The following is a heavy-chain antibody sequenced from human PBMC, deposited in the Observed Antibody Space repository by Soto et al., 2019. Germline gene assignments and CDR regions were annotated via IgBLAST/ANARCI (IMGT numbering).Heavy chain of an antibody. CDR2: ISSSSSTI. D-gene: IGHD2-15*01. CDR3: ARVSRYGSGGSCENDF. Sequence: GGLLRLSCPVSGFTFTSYSTNWVRQVPGEGLGWASYISSSSSTIYYADSVKGRFTITRNNAKNSLYLQMNSLRDEDTAVYYYARVSRYGSGGSCENDFWGQGTLVTVSS. J-gene: IGHJ4*02. V-gene: IGHV3-48*02. CDR1: GFTFTSYS.